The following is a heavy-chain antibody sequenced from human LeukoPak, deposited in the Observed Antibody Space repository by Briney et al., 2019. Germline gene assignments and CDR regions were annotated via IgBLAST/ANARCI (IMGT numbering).Heavy chain of an antibody. D-gene: IGHD3-22*01. CDR1: GGSISSYY. CDR3: AARETLEGILFTMIPGYFDY. CDR2: IYTSGST. J-gene: IGHJ4*02. V-gene: IGHV4-4*07. Sequence: SETLSLTCTVSGGSISSYYWSWIRQPAGKGLEWIGRIYTSGSTNYNPSLKSRVTMSVDTSKNQFSLKLSSVTAADTAVYYCAARETLEGILFTMIPGYFDYWGQGTLVTVSS.